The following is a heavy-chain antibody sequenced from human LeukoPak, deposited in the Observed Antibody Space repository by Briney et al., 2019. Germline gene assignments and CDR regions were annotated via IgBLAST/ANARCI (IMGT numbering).Heavy chain of an antibody. CDR1: GFTFSSYG. V-gene: IGHV3-30*18. D-gene: IGHD3-10*01. CDR2: ISYDGSNK. Sequence: GRSLRLSCAASGFTFSSYGMHWVRQAPGKGLEWVAVISYDGSNKYYADSVKGRFTISRDNSKNTLYLQMNSLRAEDTAVYYCAKTPYGSGKQGYAFDIWGQGTMVTVSS. J-gene: IGHJ3*02. CDR3: AKTPYGSGKQGYAFDI.